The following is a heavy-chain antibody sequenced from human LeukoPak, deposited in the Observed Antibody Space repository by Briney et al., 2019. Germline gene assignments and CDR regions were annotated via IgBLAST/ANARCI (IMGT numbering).Heavy chain of an antibody. CDR1: GYTFTGYY. CDR2: INPNSGGT. J-gene: IGHJ4*02. D-gene: IGHD6-13*01. V-gene: IGHV1-2*02. CDR3: ARPRISPYSSSWYTFDY. Sequence: ASVTVSCKASGYTFTGYYMHWVRQAPGQGLEWMGWINPNSGGTNYAQKFQGRVTMTRDTSISTAYMELSRLRSDDTAVYYCARPRISPYSSSWYTFDYWGQGTLVTVSS.